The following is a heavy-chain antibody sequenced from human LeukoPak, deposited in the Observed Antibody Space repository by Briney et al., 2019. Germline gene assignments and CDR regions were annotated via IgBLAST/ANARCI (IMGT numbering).Heavy chain of an antibody. CDR3: ARGVTHKWGYFDY. V-gene: IGHV3-7*04. CDR2: IKQDGSEK. Sequence: GGSLRLSCAASGFTFSSYWMSWVRQAPGKGLEGVANIKQDGSEKYYVDSVKGRFTISRDNAKNSLYMQMNSLRAEDTAVYYCARGVTHKWGYFDYWGQGTLVTVSS. D-gene: IGHD7-27*01. J-gene: IGHJ4*02. CDR1: GFTFSSYW.